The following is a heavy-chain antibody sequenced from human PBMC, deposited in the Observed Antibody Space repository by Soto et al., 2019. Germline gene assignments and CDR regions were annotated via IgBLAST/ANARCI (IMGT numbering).Heavy chain of an antibody. Sequence: QITLKESGPTLVKPTQTLTLTCTFSGFSLSTSGVGVGWIRQPPGKALEWLAVIYWDDDKRYSPSLKRRLTITKDTSKNQVVLTMTNMDPVDTATYYCAHGRNSQQIDPWGQGTLVTVSS. J-gene: IGHJ5*02. CDR2: IYWDDDK. CDR3: AHGRNSQQIDP. D-gene: IGHD1-26*01. CDR1: GFSLSTSGVG. V-gene: IGHV2-5*02.